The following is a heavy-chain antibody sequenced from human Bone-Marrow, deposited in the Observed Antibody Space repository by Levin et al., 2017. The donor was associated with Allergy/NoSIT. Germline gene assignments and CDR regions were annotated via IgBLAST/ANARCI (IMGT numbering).Heavy chain of an antibody. V-gene: IGHV3-48*04. CDR2: IGSRDPTM. Sequence: HPGGSLRLSCAASGFRFSYYSMNWVRQAPGKGLEWVASIGSRDPTMYYGDSVKGRFSISRDNAKKSLYLEMSSLRGEDTAVYYCARGLADSSDGSDSSALLDYWGQGTLVTVSS. CDR3: ARGLADSSDGSDSSALLDY. CDR1: GFRFSYYS. J-gene: IGHJ4*02. D-gene: IGHD2-15*01.